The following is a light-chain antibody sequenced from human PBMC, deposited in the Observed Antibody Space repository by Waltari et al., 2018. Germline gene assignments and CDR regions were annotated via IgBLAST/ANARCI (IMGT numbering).Light chain of an antibody. CDR3: QTWGTGIVV. J-gene: IGLJ2*01. V-gene: IGLV4-69*01. CDR1: RGHSSHY. CDR2: LNSDGSH. Sequence: QLVLTQSPSASASLGASVTLTCTQSRGHSSHYITLHQQQPEKGPRYLMKLNSDGSHSKGDGIPDRFSGSSSGAERYLTISSLQSEDEADYYCQTWGTGIVVFGGGTKLTVL.